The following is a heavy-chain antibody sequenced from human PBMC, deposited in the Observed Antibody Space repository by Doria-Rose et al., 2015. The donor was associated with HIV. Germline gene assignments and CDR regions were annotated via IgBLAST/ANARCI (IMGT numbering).Heavy chain of an antibody. V-gene: IGHV2-26*01. CDR3: ARIKSSRWYHKYYFDF. D-gene: IGHD6-13*01. CDR1: GVSLSSPGMG. J-gene: IGHJ4*02. CDR2: IFSDDER. Sequence: QITLKESGPVLVKPTETLTLTCTVSGVSLSSPGMGVSWIRQPPGKALEWLANIFSDDERSYKPSLKSRLTISRVTSKSQVVLTMTDMDPVGTATYYCARIKSSRWYHKYYFDFWGQGTLVIVSA.